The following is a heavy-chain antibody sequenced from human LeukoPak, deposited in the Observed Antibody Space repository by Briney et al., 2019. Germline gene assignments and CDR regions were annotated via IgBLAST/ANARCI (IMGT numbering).Heavy chain of an antibody. V-gene: IGHV3-23*01. J-gene: IGHJ4*02. CDR2: ISGSGGST. CDR1: GFTFSSYA. Sequence: GGSLRLSCAASGFTFSSYAMSWVRQAPGKGLEWVSAISGSGGSTYYADSVKGRFTISRDNSKNTLYLQMNSLRAEDTAEYYCAKDLRGYYGSGSPSGLDYWGQGTLVTVSS. CDR3: AKDLRGYYGSGSPSGLDY. D-gene: IGHD3-10*01.